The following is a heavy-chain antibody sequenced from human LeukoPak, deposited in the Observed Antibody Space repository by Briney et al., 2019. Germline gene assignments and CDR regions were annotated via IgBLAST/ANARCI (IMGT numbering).Heavy chain of an antibody. CDR1: GYTFTSYG. Sequence: ASVKVSCKASGYTFTSYGISWVRQAPGQGLEWMGWISAYNGNTNYAQKLQGRVTMTTDTSTSTAYIELGSLRSDDTAVYYCARDGDCSSTSCRRGFDPWGQGTLVTVSS. CDR2: ISAYNGNT. CDR3: ARDGDCSSTSCRRGFDP. D-gene: IGHD2-2*01. J-gene: IGHJ5*02. V-gene: IGHV1-18*01.